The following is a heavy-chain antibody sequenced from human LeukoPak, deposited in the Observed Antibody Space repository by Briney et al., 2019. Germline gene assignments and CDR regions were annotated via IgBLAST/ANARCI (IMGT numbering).Heavy chain of an antibody. Sequence: GGSLRLSCAASGFTFSSYTMNWVRQPPGKGLEWVSNIGTSSTTIYYADSEKGRFTISRDNAKNSLYLQMNSLRADDTAVYYCARFAAGGSYYYYMDVWGKGTTVTVSS. CDR3: ARFAAGGSYYYYMDV. CDR1: GFTFSSYT. D-gene: IGHD6-25*01. J-gene: IGHJ6*03. V-gene: IGHV3-48*01. CDR2: IGTSSTTI.